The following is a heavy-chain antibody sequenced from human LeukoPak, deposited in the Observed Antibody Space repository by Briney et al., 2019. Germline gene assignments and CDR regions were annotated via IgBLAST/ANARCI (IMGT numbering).Heavy chain of an antibody. CDR2: IYHSGIT. D-gene: IGHD5-18*01. V-gene: IGHV4-38-2*02. J-gene: IGHJ6*03. CDR1: GYFISSGYY. Sequence: PSETLSLTCTVSGYFISSGYYWGWIRQPPGKGLEWNGSIYHSGITYYNPSLKSRVTISVDTSKNQFSLKLSSVTAADTAVYFCARVKVNTAMALQYYHYYMDVWGKGTTVIVSS. CDR3: ARVKVNTAMALQYYHYYMDV.